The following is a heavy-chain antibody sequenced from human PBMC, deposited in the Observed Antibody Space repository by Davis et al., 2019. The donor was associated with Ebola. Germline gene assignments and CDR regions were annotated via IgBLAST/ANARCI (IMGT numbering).Heavy chain of an antibody. CDR3: ARDLSPKGFDY. CDR1: GYTFTSYY. J-gene: IGHJ4*02. CDR2: ISAYNGNT. V-gene: IGHV1-18*04. Sequence: ASVKVSCKASGYTFTSYYMHWVRQAPGQGLEWMGWISAYNGNTNYAQKLQGRVTMTTDTSTSTAYMELRSLRSDDTAVYYCARDLSPKGFDYWGQGTLVTVSS. D-gene: IGHD3-3*02.